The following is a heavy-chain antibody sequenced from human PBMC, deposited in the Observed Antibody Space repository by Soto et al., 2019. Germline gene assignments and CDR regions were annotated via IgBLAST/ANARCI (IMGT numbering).Heavy chain of an antibody. V-gene: IGHV3-7*04. J-gene: IGHJ4*02. Sequence: GGSLRLSCACADSEFSFTTLWMTWVRQAPGKGLEWVANINPDGSEKYYVDSVKGRFTISRDNAKNSLYLQMNSLRDEDTALYYCARGGSHSSWYWVYWGQGALVTVSS. CDR2: INPDGSEK. CDR3: ARGGSHSSWYWVY. CDR1: EFSFTTLW. D-gene: IGHD6-13*01.